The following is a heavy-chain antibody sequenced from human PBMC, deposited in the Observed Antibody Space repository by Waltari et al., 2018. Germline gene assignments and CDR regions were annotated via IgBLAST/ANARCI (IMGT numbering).Heavy chain of an antibody. CDR3: VRLEDCTGPGGNCYSGDSFAMDV. CDR1: GGSFRGYY. CDR2: INHSGNT. D-gene: IGHD2-8*02. Sequence: QVQLQQLGAGLLRPSETLSLTCAVYGGSFRGYYWGWIRQPPGKGLEWIGEINHSGNTNHNPSLRRRVSMLVDTSKSQFSLKVNSVTAADTAVYYCVRLEDCTGPGGNCYSGDSFAMDVWGQGTAVTVSS. J-gene: IGHJ6*02. V-gene: IGHV4-34*02.